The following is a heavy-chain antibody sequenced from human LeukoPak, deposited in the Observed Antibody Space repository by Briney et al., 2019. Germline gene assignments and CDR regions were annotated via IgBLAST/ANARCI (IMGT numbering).Heavy chain of an antibody. D-gene: IGHD5-12*01. CDR3: ATNGGGDSGYGNFDY. V-gene: IGHV3-9*01. Sequence: PGGSLRLSCAVSGFTFDDYAMHWVRQVPGKGLEWVSGISWNSETIGYADSVKGRFTISRDNAKNSLYPQMNSLRAEDTALYYCATNGGGDSGYGNFDYWGQGILVTVSS. CDR1: GFTFDDYA. CDR2: ISWNSETI. J-gene: IGHJ4*02.